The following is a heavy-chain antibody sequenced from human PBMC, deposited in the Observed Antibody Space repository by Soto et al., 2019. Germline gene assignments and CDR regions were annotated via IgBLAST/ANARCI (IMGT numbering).Heavy chain of an antibody. V-gene: IGHV3-15*01. Sequence: SLRLSCAASGFTFSNALVSWVRPAPGKGVEWGGRIKSKTDGGTTDYAAPVKGRFTISRDDSKNTLYLQMNSLKTEDTAVYYCTTVPFDGIAAHHYYYYYMDVWGKGTTVTVSS. CDR1: GFTFSNAL. D-gene: IGHD6-6*01. J-gene: IGHJ6*03. CDR2: IKSKTDGGTT. CDR3: TTVPFDGIAAHHYYYYYMDV.